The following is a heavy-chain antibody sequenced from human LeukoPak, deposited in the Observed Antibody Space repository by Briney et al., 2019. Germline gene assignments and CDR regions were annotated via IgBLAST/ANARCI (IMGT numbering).Heavy chain of an antibody. V-gene: IGHV4-59*01. CDR2: IYYSGST. Sequence: ASETLSLTCTVSGGSISSYYWSWIRQPPGKGLEWIGYIYYSGSTDYNPSLKSRVTISVDTSKNQFSLKLSSVTAADTAVYYCARDGFWSGYYLGWFDPWGQGTLVTVSS. D-gene: IGHD3-3*01. CDR1: GGSISSYY. J-gene: IGHJ5*02. CDR3: ARDGFWSGYYLGWFDP.